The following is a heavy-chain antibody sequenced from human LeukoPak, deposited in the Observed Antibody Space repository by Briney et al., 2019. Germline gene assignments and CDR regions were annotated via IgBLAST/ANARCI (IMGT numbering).Heavy chain of an antibody. CDR2: IYPGDSDT. V-gene: IGHV5-51*01. D-gene: IGHD1-26*01. Sequence: GESLKISCRGSGYSFSNYWIGWVRQVPGKGLEWMGIIYPGDSDTRYSPSFQGQVTISADKSISTAYLRWSSLKASDTAMYHCARVLSGSPRAFDYWGPGTLVTVSS. CDR1: GYSFSNYW. CDR3: ARVLSGSPRAFDY. J-gene: IGHJ4*02.